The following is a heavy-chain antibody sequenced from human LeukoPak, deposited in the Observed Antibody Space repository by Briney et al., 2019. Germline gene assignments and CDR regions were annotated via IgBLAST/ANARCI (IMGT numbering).Heavy chain of an antibody. J-gene: IGHJ4*02. CDR1: GFTFSSYE. D-gene: IGHD2-15*01. CDR2: IGTSGDT. Sequence: GGSLRLSCAASGFTFSSYEMHWGRQATGKGLEWVSAIGTSGDTYYPGSVKGRFTISRENAKNSLYLQMNSLRAGDTAVYYCARVSRERYCSGGSCYSPSHFDYWGQETLVTVSS. CDR3: ARVSRERYCSGGSCYSPSHFDY. V-gene: IGHV3-13*01.